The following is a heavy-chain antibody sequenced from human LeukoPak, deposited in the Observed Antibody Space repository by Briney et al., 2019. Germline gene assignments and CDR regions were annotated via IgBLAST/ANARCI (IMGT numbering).Heavy chain of an antibody. CDR2: IYYSGST. D-gene: IGHD3-3*01. J-gene: IGHJ4*02. Sequence: SETLSLTCTVSGGSFSSYYWSWIRQPPGKGLEWIGYIYYSGSTNYNPSLKSRVTISVDTSKNQFSLKLSSVTAADTAVYYCARDNAPYDFWSGYPTSGGYFDYWGQGTLVTVSS. V-gene: IGHV4-59*01. CDR3: ARDNAPYDFWSGYPTSGGYFDY. CDR1: GGSFSSYY.